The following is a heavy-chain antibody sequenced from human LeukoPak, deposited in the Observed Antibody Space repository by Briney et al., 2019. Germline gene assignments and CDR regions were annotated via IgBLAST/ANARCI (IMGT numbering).Heavy chain of an antibody. J-gene: IGHJ3*02. V-gene: IGHV1-69*05. CDR2: IIPIFGTA. CDR3: ARTRGDDAFDI. D-gene: IGHD3-16*01. CDR1: GGTFSSHA. Sequence: SVKVSCKASGGTFSSHAISWVRQAPGQGLEWMGGIIPIFGTANYAQKFQGRVTITTDESTSTAYMELRSLRSDDTAVYYCARTRGDDAFDIWGQGTMVTVSS.